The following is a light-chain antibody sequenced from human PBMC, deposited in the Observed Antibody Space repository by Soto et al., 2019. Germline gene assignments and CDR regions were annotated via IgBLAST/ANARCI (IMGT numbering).Light chain of an antibody. V-gene: IGKV3-20*01. J-gene: IGKJ1*01. Sequence: EIVLTQSPGTLSLSPGERATLSCRASQSVSSAYLAWYQHKPGQPPTLLIYAASSRVTGIPDRFSGSGSGTDFTLIISRREPEDVSVYYCQQYGSSSTWTFGQGTKVEIK. CDR3: QQYGSSSTWT. CDR1: QSVSSAY. CDR2: AAS.